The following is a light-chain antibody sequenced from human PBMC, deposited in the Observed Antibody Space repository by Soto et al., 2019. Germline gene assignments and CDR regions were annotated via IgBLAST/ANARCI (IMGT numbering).Light chain of an antibody. V-gene: IGKV3-11*01. J-gene: IGKJ1*01. CDR3: QQRSAWPWT. CDR2: EAS. CDR1: QSISNY. Sequence: EIVLTQSPATLSLSPGERATLSCRASQSISNYLAWYQQKPGQAPRLLIYEASNRATGIPARFSGSGSETDLTLTISSLEPEDFAVYFCQQRSAWPWTFGQGTKVEV.